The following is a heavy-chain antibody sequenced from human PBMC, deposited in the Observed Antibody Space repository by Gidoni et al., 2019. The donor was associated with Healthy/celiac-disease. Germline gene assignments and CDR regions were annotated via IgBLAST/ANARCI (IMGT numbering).Heavy chain of an antibody. Sequence: EVQLVESGGGLVQPGRSLRLSCAASGFTFDDYAMHWVRQAPGKGLDLVSGISWNSVSIGYADSVKGRFTISRDNAKNSLYLQMNSLRAEDTALYYCAKASRGAFDIWGQGTMVTVSS. V-gene: IGHV3-9*01. CDR3: AKASRGAFDI. J-gene: IGHJ3*02. D-gene: IGHD2-2*01. CDR2: ISWNSVSI. CDR1: GFTFDDYA.